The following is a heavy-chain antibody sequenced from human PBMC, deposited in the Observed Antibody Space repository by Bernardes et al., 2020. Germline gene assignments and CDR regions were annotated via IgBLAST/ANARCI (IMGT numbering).Heavy chain of an antibody. J-gene: IGHJ3*02. D-gene: IGHD6-6*01. V-gene: IGHV3-9*01. CDR1: GFTFDDYA. CDR3: AKIQSIAARFGAFDI. CDR2: ISWNSGSI. Sequence: GGSLRLSCAASGFTFDDYAMHWVRQAPGKGLEWVSGISWNSGSIGYADSVKGRFTISRDNAKNSLYLQMNSLRAEDTALYYCAKIQSIAARFGAFDIWGQGTMVTVSS.